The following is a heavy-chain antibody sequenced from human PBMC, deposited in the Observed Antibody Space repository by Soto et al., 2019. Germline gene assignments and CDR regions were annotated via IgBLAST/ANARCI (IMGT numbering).Heavy chain of an antibody. CDR3: ARSLPGTYGAFDF. CDR2: ISGDGSST. CDR1: EFTFRSYW. Sequence: GGSLRLSCAASEFTFRSYWMHWVRQSPGKGLVWVSRISGDGSSTNYADSVKGRFTISRDNAENTVYLQIDSLRAEDTAVYYCARSLPGTYGAFDFXGQGTMVTVS. J-gene: IGHJ3*01. V-gene: IGHV3-74*01. D-gene: IGHD1-7*01.